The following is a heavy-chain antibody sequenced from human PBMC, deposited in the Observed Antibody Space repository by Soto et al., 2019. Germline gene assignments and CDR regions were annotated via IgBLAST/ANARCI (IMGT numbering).Heavy chain of an antibody. CDR3: ASGVEVAAYRSFDS. CDR2: VSAYNGNT. V-gene: IGHV1-18*01. Sequence: QVQLVQSGAEVKKPGASVKVSCKASGYTFTSYAMTWVRQAPGQGLEWMGWVSAYNGNTKYSQKFQGRVTMTTDTSTSTAYMELRSLRSDDTAVYYCASGVEVAAYRSFDSWGQGTLVTVSS. CDR1: GYTFTSYA. D-gene: IGHD3-3*01. J-gene: IGHJ4*02.